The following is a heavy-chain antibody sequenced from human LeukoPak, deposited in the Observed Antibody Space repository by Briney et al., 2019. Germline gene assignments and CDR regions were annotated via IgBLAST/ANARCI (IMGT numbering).Heavy chain of an antibody. V-gene: IGHV3-66*01. CDR2: IYSGGST. CDR1: GFTVSSNY. Sequence: GGSLRLSSAASGFTVSSNYMSWVRQAPGKGLEWVSVIYSGGSTYYADSVKGRFTISRDNSKNTLYLQMNSLRAEDTAVYYCAREKGHYWGQGTLVTVSS. J-gene: IGHJ4*02. CDR3: AREKGHY.